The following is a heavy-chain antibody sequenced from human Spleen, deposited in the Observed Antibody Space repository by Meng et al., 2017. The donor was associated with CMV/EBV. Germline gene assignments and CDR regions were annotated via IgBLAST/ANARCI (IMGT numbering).Heavy chain of an antibody. D-gene: IGHD6-6*01. CDR2: IRYDGSNK. V-gene: IGHV3-30*02. Sequence: GGSLRLSCAASGFTFSTYPMHWVRQAPGKGLEWVAFIRYDGSNKYYADSVKGRFTISRDNSKNTLYLQMNSLRAEDTAVYYCAKMRPARQSHYFDYWGQGTRVTVSS. CDR1: GFTFSTYP. J-gene: IGHJ4*02. CDR3: AKMRPARQSHYFDY.